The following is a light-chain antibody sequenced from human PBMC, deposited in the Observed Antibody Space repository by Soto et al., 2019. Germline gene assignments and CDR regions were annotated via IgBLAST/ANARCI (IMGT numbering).Light chain of an antibody. CDR1: SSNIGSNY. Sequence: QSVLTQPPSASGTPGQRVTISCSGSSSNIGSNYVYWYQQLPGTAPKLLIYRNNQRPSGVPDRFSGSKSGTSASLAISGLLSDEEADYYCAAWDESGVFVTGTKVTDL. J-gene: IGLJ1*01. CDR2: RNN. V-gene: IGLV1-47*01. CDR3: AAWDESGV.